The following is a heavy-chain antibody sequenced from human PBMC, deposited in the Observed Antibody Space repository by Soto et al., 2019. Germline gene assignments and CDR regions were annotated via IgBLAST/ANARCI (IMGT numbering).Heavy chain of an antibody. V-gene: IGHV4-34*01. D-gene: IGHD6-6*01. J-gene: IGHJ5*02. CDR1: GGSFSGYY. CDR3: ASDVSFPGSSFINLFDP. CDR2: INHSGST. Sequence: PSETLSLTCAVYGGSFSGYYWSWIRQPPGKGLEWIGEINHSGSTNYNPSLKSRVTISVDTSKNQFSLKLSSVTAADTAVYYCASDVSFPGSSFINLFDPWGQGTLVTAPQ.